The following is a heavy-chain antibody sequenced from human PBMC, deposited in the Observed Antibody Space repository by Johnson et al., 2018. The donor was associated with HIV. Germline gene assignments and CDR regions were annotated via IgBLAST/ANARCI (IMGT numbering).Heavy chain of an antibody. Sequence: EVQLVESGGGLVQPGGSLRLSCAASRLTFSSYAMSWVRQAPGKGLEWVSAISGSGDSTYYADSVKGRFTISRDNSKNTLYLQMNSLRAEDTAVYYCAKGEGYCGGDCLDAFDIWGQGTMVTVSS. CDR2: ISGSGDST. V-gene: IGHV3-23*04. D-gene: IGHD2-21*01. J-gene: IGHJ3*02. CDR3: AKGEGYCGGDCLDAFDI. CDR1: RLTFSSYA.